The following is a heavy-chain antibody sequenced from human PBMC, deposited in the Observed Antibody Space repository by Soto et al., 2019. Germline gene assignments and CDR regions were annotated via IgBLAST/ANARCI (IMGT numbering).Heavy chain of an antibody. D-gene: IGHD4-17*01. V-gene: IGHV4-31*03. Sequence: SETLSLTCTVSGGSISSSSYYWGWIRQPPGKGLEWIGYIYYSGSTYYNPSLKSRVTISVDTSKNQFSLKLRSVTAADTAVYYCAREDSTEGGMDVWGQGTTVTVSS. CDR1: GGSISSSSYY. CDR3: AREDSTEGGMDV. J-gene: IGHJ6*02. CDR2: IYYSGST.